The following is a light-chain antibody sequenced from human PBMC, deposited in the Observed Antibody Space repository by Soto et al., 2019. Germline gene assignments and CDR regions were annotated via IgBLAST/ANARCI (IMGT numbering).Light chain of an antibody. Sequence: DIQMTQSPSSVSAPVGDSVTITCRASQSISSWLAWYQQKPGKDPKLLIYKASSLESGVPSRFSCSGSGTEFTLTISSLQPDDSATYYCQEYNSDSITFGQGTRLENK. CDR2: KAS. V-gene: IGKV1-5*03. CDR3: QEYNSDSIT. CDR1: QSISSW. J-gene: IGKJ5*01.